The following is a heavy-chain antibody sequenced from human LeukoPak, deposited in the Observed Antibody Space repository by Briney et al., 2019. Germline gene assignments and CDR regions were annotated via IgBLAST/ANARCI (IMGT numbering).Heavy chain of an antibody. CDR3: AKVITGWYNFDY. CDR2: SAGSGDTT. CDR1: GFTFSTYA. Sequence: GGSLRLSCVASGFTFSTYAMSWVRQAPGKGPEWVSFSAGSGDTTTYADSVKGRFTISRDNPKNTLYLQMNSLRGEDTAVYYCAKVITGWYNFDYWGQGTLVTVSS. J-gene: IGHJ4*02. V-gene: IGHV3-23*01. D-gene: IGHD6-19*01.